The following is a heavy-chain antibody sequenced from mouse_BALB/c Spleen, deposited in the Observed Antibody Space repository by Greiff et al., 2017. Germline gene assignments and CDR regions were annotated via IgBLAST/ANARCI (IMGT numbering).Heavy chain of an antibody. V-gene: IGHV5-12-1*01. D-gene: IGHD1-1*01. CDR1: GFAFSSYD. Sequence: EVNVVESGGGLVKPGGSLKLSCAASGFAFSSYDMSWVRQTPEKRLEWVAYISSGGGSTYYPDSVKGRFTISRDNAKNTLYLQMSSLKSEDTAMYYCARDLLRYAMDYWGQGTSVTVSS. CDR3: ARDLLRYAMDY. CDR2: ISSGGGST. J-gene: IGHJ4*01.